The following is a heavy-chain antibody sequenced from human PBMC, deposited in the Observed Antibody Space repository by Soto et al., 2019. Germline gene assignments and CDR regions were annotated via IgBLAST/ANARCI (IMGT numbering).Heavy chain of an antibody. J-gene: IGHJ6*02. CDR1: GFTVSSNY. D-gene: IGHD1-1*01. Sequence: PGGSLRLSCAASGFTVSSNYMSWVRQAPGKGLEWVSVIYSGGSTYYADSVKGRFTISRDNSKNTLYLQMNSLRAEDTAVYYCAREYGPSPKTGYGMDVWGRGTTVTVSS. CDR2: IYSGGST. CDR3: AREYGPSPKTGYGMDV. V-gene: IGHV3-53*01.